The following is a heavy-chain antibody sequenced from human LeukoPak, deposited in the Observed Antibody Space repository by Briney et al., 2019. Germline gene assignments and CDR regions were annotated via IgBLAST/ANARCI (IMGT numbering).Heavy chain of an antibody. CDR3: ARVGLEGRRDGLPADY. J-gene: IGHJ4*02. V-gene: IGHV1-2*02. CDR2: INPNSGGT. Sequence: ASVKVSCKASGYTFTGYYMHWVRQAPGQGLEWMGWINPNSGGTNYAQKFQGRVTMTRDTSISTAYMELSRLRSDDTAVYYCARVGLEGRRDGLPADYWGQGTLVTVSS. CDR1: GYTFTGYY. D-gene: IGHD5-24*01.